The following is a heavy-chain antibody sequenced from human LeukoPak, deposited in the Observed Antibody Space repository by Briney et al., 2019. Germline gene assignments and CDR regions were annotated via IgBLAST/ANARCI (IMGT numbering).Heavy chain of an antibody. D-gene: IGHD3-22*01. Sequence: SETLSLTCTVSGGSISSSSYYWGWIRQPPGKGLEWIGSIYYSGSTYYNPSLKSRFTISVDTSKNQFSLKLSSVTAADTAVYYCARVPYYYDSSGEHWGQGTLVTVSS. V-gene: IGHV4-39*01. CDR3: ARVPYYYDSSGEH. J-gene: IGHJ1*01. CDR1: GGSISSSSYY. CDR2: IYYSGST.